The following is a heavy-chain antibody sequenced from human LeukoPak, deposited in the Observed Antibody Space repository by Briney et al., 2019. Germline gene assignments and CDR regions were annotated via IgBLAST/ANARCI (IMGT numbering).Heavy chain of an antibody. Sequence: GGSLRLSCAASGFTVSSNYMNWVRQAPGKGLEWVSLIFSYGETSYADSVKGRFTISRDNSKNTLYLQMNGLRVENTAVYYCARAPPAVSINTYAWGQGTLVTVSS. CDR3: ARAPPAVSINTYA. D-gene: IGHD2-8*01. J-gene: IGHJ4*02. CDR2: IFSYGET. CDR1: GFTVSSNY. V-gene: IGHV3-66*01.